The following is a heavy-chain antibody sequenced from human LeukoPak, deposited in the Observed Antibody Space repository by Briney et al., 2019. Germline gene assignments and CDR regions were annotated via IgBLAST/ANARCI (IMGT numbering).Heavy chain of an antibody. CDR1: GFTFSSYV. D-gene: IGHD6-13*01. CDR3: ALQRTLWQQLLDY. CDR2: ISYDGSNE. Sequence: GGSLRLSCAASGFTFSSYVMHWVRQAPGKGLEWVAIISYDGSNEYYADSVKGRFTISRDNSKNTLYLQLNTLRAEDTAVYYCALQRTLWQQLLDYWGQGTLVTVSS. V-gene: IGHV3-30*04. J-gene: IGHJ4*02.